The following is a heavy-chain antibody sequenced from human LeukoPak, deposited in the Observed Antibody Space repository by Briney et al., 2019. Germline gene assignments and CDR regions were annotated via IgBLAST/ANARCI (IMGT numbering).Heavy chain of an antibody. CDR3: ARKAITVTTFDY. CDR1: GFTFSSYA. Sequence: PGGSLRLSCAASGFTFSSYAMSWVRQAPGKGLEWVSAISGSGGTIDYADSVKGRFTISRDNAKNSLYLQMSRLRGEDTAVYYCARKAITVTTFDYWGQGTLVTVSS. J-gene: IGHJ4*02. CDR2: ISGSGGTI. D-gene: IGHD4-17*01. V-gene: IGHV3-23*01.